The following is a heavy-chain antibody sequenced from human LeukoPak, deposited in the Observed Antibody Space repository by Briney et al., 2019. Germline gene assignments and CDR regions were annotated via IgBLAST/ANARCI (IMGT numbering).Heavy chain of an antibody. V-gene: IGHV3-21*01. D-gene: IGHD3-10*01. CDR1: GFTFSSYS. Sequence: GGSLRLSCAASGFTFSSYSMNWVRQAPGKGLEWVSSISSSGSYIYYADSVKGRFTISRDNAKNSLYLQMNSLRAEDTAVYYCASTLWFGETSGHYWGQGTLVTVSS. CDR2: ISSSGSYI. CDR3: ASTLWFGETSGHY. J-gene: IGHJ4*02.